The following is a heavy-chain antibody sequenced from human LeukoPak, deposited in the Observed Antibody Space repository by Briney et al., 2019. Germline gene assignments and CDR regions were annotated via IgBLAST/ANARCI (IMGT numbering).Heavy chain of an antibody. CDR2: ISSSSSTI. J-gene: IGHJ6*03. D-gene: IGHD3-3*01. Sequence: GGSLRLSCAASGFTFSSYSMNWVRQAPGKGLEWVSYISSSSSTIYYAGSVKGRFTISRDNAKKSLYLQMNSLRAEDTAVYYCARGEIFGVVRYYYYMDVWGKGTTVTVSS. CDR1: GFTFSSYS. CDR3: ARGEIFGVVRYYYYMDV. V-gene: IGHV3-48*01.